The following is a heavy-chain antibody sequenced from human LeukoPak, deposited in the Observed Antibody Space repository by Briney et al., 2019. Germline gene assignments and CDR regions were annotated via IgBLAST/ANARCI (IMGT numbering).Heavy chain of an antibody. V-gene: IGHV1-18*04. J-gene: IGHJ4*02. CDR1: GYTFTGYY. CDR2: ISAYNGNT. CDR3: ARDHSIGDY. D-gene: IGHD3-22*01. Sequence: GSVKVSCKASGYTFTGYYIHWVRQAPGQGLEWMGWISAYNGNTNYAQKLQGRVTMTTDTSTSTAYMELRSLRSDDTAVYYCARDHSIGDYWGQGTLVTVSS.